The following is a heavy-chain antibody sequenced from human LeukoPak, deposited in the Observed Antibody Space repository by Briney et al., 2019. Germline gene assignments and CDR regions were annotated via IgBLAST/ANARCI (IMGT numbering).Heavy chain of an antibody. CDR3: AGPTRQLWLI. Sequence: PSEALSLTCTVSGGSISSGSYYWSWIRQPAGKGLEWIGRIYTSGSTNYNPSLKSRVTISVDTSKNQFSLKLSSVTAADTAVYYCAGPTRQLWLIWGQGTLVTVSS. CDR1: GGSISSGSYY. V-gene: IGHV4-61*02. CDR2: IYTSGST. J-gene: IGHJ4*02. D-gene: IGHD5-18*01.